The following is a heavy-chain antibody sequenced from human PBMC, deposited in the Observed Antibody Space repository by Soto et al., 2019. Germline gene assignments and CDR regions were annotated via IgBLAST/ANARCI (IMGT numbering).Heavy chain of an antibody. D-gene: IGHD3-10*01. J-gene: IGHJ6*02. CDR1: GFTFSSYG. V-gene: IGHV3-33*01. CDR2: IWYDGSNK. CDR3: ARDFSLITMVRGVKTGMDV. Sequence: QVQLVESGGGVVQPGRSLRLSCAASGFTFSSYGMHWVRQAPGKGLEWVAVIWYDGSNKYYADSVKGRFTISRDNSKNTLYLQMNSLGAEETAVYYCARDFSLITMVRGVKTGMDVWGQGTTVTVSS.